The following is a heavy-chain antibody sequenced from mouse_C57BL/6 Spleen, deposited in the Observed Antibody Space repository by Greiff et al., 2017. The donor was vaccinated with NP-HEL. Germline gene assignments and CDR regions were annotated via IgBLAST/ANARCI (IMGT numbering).Heavy chain of an antibody. D-gene: IGHD2-5*01. J-gene: IGHJ4*01. V-gene: IGHV1-9*01. CDR1: GYTFTGYW. CDR3: ARIYYSKGRNAMDY. Sequence: QVQLQQSGAELMKPGASVKLSCKATGYTFTGYWIEWVKQRPGHGLEWIGEILPGSGSTNYNEKFKGKATFTADTSSNTANMQLSSLTTEDSVIYYCARIYYSKGRNAMDYWGQGTSVTVSS. CDR2: ILPGSGST.